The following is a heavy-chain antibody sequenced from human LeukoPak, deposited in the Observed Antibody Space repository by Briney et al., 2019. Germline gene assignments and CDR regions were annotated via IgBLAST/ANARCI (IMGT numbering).Heavy chain of an antibody. V-gene: IGHV4-59*01. CDR3: ARERYGSGLDY. J-gene: IGHJ4*02. CDR2: IYYSGST. Sequence: SETLSLTCTVSGGSISSYYWSWIRQPPGKGLEWIGYIYYSGSTNYNPSLKSRVTISVDTSKNQFSLKLSSVTAADTAVYYCARERYGSGLDYWGQGTLGTVSS. CDR1: GGSISSYY. D-gene: IGHD3-10*01.